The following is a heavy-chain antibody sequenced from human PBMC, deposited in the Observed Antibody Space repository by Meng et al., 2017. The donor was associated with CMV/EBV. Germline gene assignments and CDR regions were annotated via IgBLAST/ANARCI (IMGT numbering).Heavy chain of an antibody. CDR2: ISAYNGNT. D-gene: IGHD3-10*01. CDR1: GYTFTSYG. J-gene: IGHJ5*02. Sequence: GESLKVSCKASGYTFTSYGISWVRQAPGQGLEWMGWISAYNGNTNYAQKLQGRVTMTTDTSTSTAYMELRSLRSDDTAVYYCARDLARGVLWFGDTWFDPWGQGTLVTVSS. V-gene: IGHV1-18*01. CDR3: ARDLARGVLWFGDTWFDP.